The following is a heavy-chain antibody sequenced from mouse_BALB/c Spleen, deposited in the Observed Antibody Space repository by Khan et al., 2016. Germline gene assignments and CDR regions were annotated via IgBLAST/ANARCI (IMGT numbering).Heavy chain of an antibody. V-gene: IGHV4-1*02. J-gene: IGHJ2*01. Sequence: EVQLQESGGGLVQPGGSLKLSCAASGFDFSRYWMSWVRQAPGKGLEWIGEINPDSSTINYTPSLKDKFIISRDNAKNTLYLQMSKVRSEDTARYYCARHGDYGYDVYWGQGTTLTVSS. D-gene: IGHD2-2*01. CDR2: INPDSSTI. CDR3: ARHGDYGYDVY. CDR1: GFDFSRYW.